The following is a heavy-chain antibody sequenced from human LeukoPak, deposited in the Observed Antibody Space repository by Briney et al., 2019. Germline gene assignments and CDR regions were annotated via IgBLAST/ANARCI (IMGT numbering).Heavy chain of an antibody. CDR2: INDNGHS. CDR3: ARDSADYVRGSFYDY. Sequence: PSETLSLTCSVSVGSMKDYYWSWIRQPPGKGLEWIAYINDNGHSGYTPALESRVTISVDTSKNHFSLRLRSVTAADTAVYFCARDSADYVRGSFYDYWGQGILVTVSS. J-gene: IGHJ4*02. CDR1: VGSMKDYY. D-gene: IGHD3-16*01. V-gene: IGHV4-59*12.